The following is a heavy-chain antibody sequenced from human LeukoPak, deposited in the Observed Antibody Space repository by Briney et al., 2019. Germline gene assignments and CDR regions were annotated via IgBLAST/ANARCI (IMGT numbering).Heavy chain of an antibody. CDR3: ARRHSADNCYFDC. Sequence: SETLSLTCTVSGGSISSYYWSWIRQHPGKGLEWIGYIYSSGSTYYNPSLKSRVAISMDTSENQFSLNLSSVTAADTAIYYCARRHSADNCYFDCWGQGTLVTVSS. CDR2: IYSSGST. D-gene: IGHD1-20*01. V-gene: IGHV4-59*06. CDR1: GGSISSYY. J-gene: IGHJ4*02.